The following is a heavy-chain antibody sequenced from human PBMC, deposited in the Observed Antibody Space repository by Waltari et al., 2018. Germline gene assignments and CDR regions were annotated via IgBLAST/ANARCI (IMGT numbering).Heavy chain of an antibody. V-gene: IGHV1-24*01. CDR2: FDPEDGET. CDR3: ATLGADTANYYYYLDV. J-gene: IGHJ6*03. D-gene: IGHD5-18*01. Sequence: QVQLVQSGAEVKTPGASGKVSCKVSGYTLTELSMHWVRQAPGNGLEWMGGFDPEDGETIYAQKFQGRVTMTEDTSTDPAYMELSSLRSEDTAVYYCATLGADTANYYYYLDVWGKGTTVTVSS. CDR1: GYTLTELS.